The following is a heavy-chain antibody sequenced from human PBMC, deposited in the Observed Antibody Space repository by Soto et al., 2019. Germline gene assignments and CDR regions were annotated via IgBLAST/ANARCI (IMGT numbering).Heavy chain of an antibody. CDR2: IWYDGSNK. V-gene: IGHV3-33*01. D-gene: IGHD6-13*01. CDR3: ARDRDSSSWYWAY. Sequence: PGGSLRLSCAASGFTFSSYGMHWVRQAPGKGLEWVAVIWYDGSNKYYADSVKGRFTISRDNSKNTLYLQMNSLRAEDTAVYYCARDRDSSSWYWAYWGQGTLVTVSS. J-gene: IGHJ4*02. CDR1: GFTFSSYG.